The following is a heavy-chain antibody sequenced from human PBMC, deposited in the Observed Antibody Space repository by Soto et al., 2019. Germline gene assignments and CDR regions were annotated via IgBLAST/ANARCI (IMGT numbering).Heavy chain of an antibody. V-gene: IGHV1-69*13. CDR2: IIPIFGTA. J-gene: IGHJ6*02. Sequence: AASEKVSCKASGGTFSSYAISWVRQAPGQGLEWMGGIIPIFGTANYAQKFQGRVTITADESTSTAYMELSSLRSEDTAVYYCARDHLSEDIVVVPAAIRGGYNYGMDVWGQGTTVTVSS. D-gene: IGHD2-2*02. CDR1: GGTFSSYA. CDR3: ARDHLSEDIVVVPAAIRGGYNYGMDV.